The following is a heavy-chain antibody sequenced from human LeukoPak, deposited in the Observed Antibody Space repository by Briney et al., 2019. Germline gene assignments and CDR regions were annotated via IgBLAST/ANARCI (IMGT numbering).Heavy chain of an antibody. V-gene: IGHV3-53*01. Sequence: GGSLRLSCAASGFTVSSNYMSWVRQAPGEGLEWVSIIFAGVGTYYADSVEGRFTISRDNSKNTLYLQMNGLQAEDTAVYYCARAAVVGGYYFEYWGQGTLVTVSS. CDR1: GFTVSSNY. CDR3: ARAAVVGGYYFEY. CDR2: IFAGVGT. D-gene: IGHD1-26*01. J-gene: IGHJ4*02.